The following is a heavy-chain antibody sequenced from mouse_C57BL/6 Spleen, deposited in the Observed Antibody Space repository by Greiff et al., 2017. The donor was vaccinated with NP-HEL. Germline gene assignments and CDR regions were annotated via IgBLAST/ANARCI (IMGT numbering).Heavy chain of an antibody. D-gene: IGHD3-2*02. V-gene: IGHV1-82*01. CDR2: IYPGDGDT. CDR3: ARTAQAVGFGY. CDR1: GYAFSSSW. Sequence: QVQLQQSGPELVKPGASVKISCKASGYAFSSSWMNWVKQRPGKGLEWIGRIYPGDGDTNYNGKFKGKATLTADKSSSTAYMQLSSLTSEDSAVYFCARTAQAVGFGYWGQGTLVTVSA. J-gene: IGHJ3*01.